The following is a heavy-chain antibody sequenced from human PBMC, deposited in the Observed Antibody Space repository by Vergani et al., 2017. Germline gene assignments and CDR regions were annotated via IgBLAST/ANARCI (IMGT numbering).Heavy chain of an antibody. Sequence: EVQLVESGGGLVKPGGSLRLSCAASGFTFSSYSMNWVRQAPGKGLEWVSSISISSSHIYYADSVKGRFTISRDNAKNSLYLQMNSLRDEDTAVYYCARDLPVVVPAALGGMDVWGQGTTVTVSS. CDR3: ARDLPVVVPAALGGMDV. D-gene: IGHD2-2*01. CDR2: ISISSSHI. CDR1: GFTFSSYS. J-gene: IGHJ6*02. V-gene: IGHV3-21*01.